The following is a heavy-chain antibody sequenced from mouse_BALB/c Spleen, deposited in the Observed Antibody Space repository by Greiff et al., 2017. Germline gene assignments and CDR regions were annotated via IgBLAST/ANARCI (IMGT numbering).Heavy chain of an antibody. CDR3: AKTARATYYAMDY. Sequence: QVQLKQSGAELAKPGASVKMSCKASGYTFTSYWMHWVKQRPGQGPEWIGYINPSTGYTEYNQKFKDKATLTADKSSSTAYMQLSSLTSEDSAVYYCAKTARATYYAMDYWGQGTSVTVSA. J-gene: IGHJ4*01. CDR1: GYTFTSYW. D-gene: IGHD3-2*01. V-gene: IGHV1-7*01. CDR2: INPSTGYT.